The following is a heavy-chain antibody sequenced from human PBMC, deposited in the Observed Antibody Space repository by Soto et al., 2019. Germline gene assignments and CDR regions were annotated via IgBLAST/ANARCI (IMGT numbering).Heavy chain of an antibody. D-gene: IGHD2-2*01. Sequence: SETLSLTCAVSGGSISSGGYSWSWIRQPPGKGLEWIGYIYHSGSTNYNPSLKSRVTISVDTSKNQFSLKLSSVTAADTAVYYCARHHCSSTSCYAFNWFDPWGQGTLVTVSS. J-gene: IGHJ5*02. CDR2: IYHSGST. CDR1: GGSISSGGYS. CDR3: ARHHCSSTSCYAFNWFDP. V-gene: IGHV4-30-2*01.